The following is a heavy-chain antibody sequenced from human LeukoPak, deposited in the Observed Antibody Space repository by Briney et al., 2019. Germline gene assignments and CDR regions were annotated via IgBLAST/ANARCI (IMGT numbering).Heavy chain of an antibody. V-gene: IGHV4-39*01. Sequence: PSETLSLTCTVAGGSITTRGFYWAWIRRPPGKGLEWIGSLYYGETNHYNPSLKSRVSISGDTSKNQFSLELASVTAADTATYYFARRSRFSSGSPFWGQGTQVTVSS. J-gene: IGHJ4*02. CDR2: LYYGETN. CDR3: ARRSRFSSGSPF. CDR1: GGSITTRGFY. D-gene: IGHD3-10*01.